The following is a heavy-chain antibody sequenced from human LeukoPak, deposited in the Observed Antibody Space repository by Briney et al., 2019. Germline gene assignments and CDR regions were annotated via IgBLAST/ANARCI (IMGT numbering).Heavy chain of an antibody. CDR1: GGSFSGYY. V-gene: IGHV4-59*01. CDR2: IYYSGST. D-gene: IGHD6-19*01. CDR3: ARDHPSSGWYGGAFDI. J-gene: IGHJ3*02. Sequence: PSETLSLTCAVYGGSFSGYYWSWIRQPPGKGLEWIGYIYYSGSTNYNPSLKSRVTISVDTSKNQFSLKLSSVTAADTAVYYCARDHPSSGWYGGAFDIWGQGTMVTVSS.